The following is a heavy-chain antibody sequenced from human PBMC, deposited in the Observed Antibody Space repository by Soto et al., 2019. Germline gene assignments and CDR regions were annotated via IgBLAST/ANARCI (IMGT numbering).Heavy chain of an antibody. CDR3: TTDERGIFGVVISGYYYYGMDV. D-gene: IGHD3-3*01. CDR2: IKSKTDGGTT. Sequence: GGPLRRSCAASGFTVSNAWMSWVRQAPGKGLEWVGRIKSKTDGGTTDYAAPVKGRFTISRDDSKNTLYLQMNSLKTEDTAVYYCTTDERGIFGVVISGYYYYGMDVWGQGTTVTVSS. CDR1: GFTVSNAW. J-gene: IGHJ6*02. V-gene: IGHV3-15*01.